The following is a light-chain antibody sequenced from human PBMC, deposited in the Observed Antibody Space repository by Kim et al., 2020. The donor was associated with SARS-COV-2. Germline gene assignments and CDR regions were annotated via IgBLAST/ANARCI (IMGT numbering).Light chain of an antibody. CDR1: SLRGYS. J-gene: IGLJ2*01. CDR2: GKN. V-gene: IGLV3-19*01. CDR3: NSRDSSGNHVV. Sequence: AWGQTVRITCQGASLRGYSASWYQQKPGQAPVLIIYGKNNRPSGIPDRFSGSSSGNTASLTITGAQAEDEADYYCNSRDSSGNHVVFGGGTQLTVL.